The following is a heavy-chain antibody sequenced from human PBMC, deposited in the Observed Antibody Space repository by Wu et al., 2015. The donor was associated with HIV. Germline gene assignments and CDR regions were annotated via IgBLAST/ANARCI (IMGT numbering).Heavy chain of an antibody. CDR1: GGTFSKSA. V-gene: IGHV1-69*05. CDR2: IIPMFGTI. Sequence: VQLAQSGAELKKPGSSVKVSCKASGGTFSKSAVSWVRQAPGQGLEWVGGIIPMFGTISYGQKFQGRVTISTDDSTSTGYMELSSLRPEDTAVYYCAREKRSLQFRRTPANDAFDIWGQGTMVTVSS. J-gene: IGHJ3*02. D-gene: IGHD5-24*01. CDR3: AREKRSLQFRRTPANDAFDI.